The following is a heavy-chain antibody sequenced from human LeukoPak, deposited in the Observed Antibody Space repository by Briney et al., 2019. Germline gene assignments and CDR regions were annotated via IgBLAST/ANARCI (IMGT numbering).Heavy chain of an antibody. Sequence: GGSLRLSCAASGFTFKDHAMYWVRQAPGKGLEWVSGINWNSDNIGYADSVKGRFTISRDDAKKTLFLQMNSLRAEDTALYYCARASYYYDTTGLGAVDIWGKGTMVTVSS. D-gene: IGHD3-22*01. CDR1: GFTFKDHA. V-gene: IGHV3-9*01. CDR3: ARASYYYDTTGLGAVDI. CDR2: INWNSDNI. J-gene: IGHJ3*02.